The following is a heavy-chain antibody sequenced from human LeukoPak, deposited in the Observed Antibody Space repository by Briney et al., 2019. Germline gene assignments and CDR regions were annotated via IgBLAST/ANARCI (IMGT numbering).Heavy chain of an antibody. CDR3: TTDYGSASYHYFNY. V-gene: IGHV3-15*01. J-gene: IGHJ4*02. Sequence: PGGSLRLSCAASGFTFSNAWMSWARQAPNKGLEWVGRSKTKTDGGTTDYAAPVKGRFTISRDDSNDTLYLQMNSLKSEDTAVDYCTTDYGSASYHYFNYWGQGTLVTVSS. CDR1: GFTFSNAW. D-gene: IGHD3-10*01. CDR2: SKTKTDGGTT.